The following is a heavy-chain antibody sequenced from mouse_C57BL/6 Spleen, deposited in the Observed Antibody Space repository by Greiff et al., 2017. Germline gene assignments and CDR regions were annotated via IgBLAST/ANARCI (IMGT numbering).Heavy chain of an antibody. CDR2: INPNNGGT. V-gene: IGHV1-22*01. CDR1: GYTFTDYN. J-gene: IGHJ2*01. Sequence: SGPELVKPGASVKMSCKASGYTFTDYNMHWVKQSHGKSLEWIGYINPNNGGTSYNQKFKGKATLTVNKSSSTAYMELRSLTSEDSAVYYCARDYYGSSPDYWGQGTTLTVSS. CDR3: ARDYYGSSPDY. D-gene: IGHD1-1*01.